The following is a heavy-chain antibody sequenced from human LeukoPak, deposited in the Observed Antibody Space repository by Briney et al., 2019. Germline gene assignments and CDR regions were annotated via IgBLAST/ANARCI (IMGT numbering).Heavy chain of an antibody. Sequence: GGSLRLSCAASGFTVSSNYMSWVRQAPGKGLEWVSVIYSGGSTYYADSVKGRFTISRDNSKNTLYLQMNSLRAEDTAVYYCARDSPPLGYYDSSGYWFDPWGREPWSPSPQ. CDR2: IYSGGST. J-gene: IGHJ5*02. D-gene: IGHD3-22*01. V-gene: IGHV3-53*01. CDR3: ARDSPPLGYYDSSGYWFDP. CDR1: GFTVSSNY.